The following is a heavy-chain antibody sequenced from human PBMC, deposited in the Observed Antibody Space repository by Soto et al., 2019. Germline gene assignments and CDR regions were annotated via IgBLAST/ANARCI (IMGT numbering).Heavy chain of an antibody. D-gene: IGHD2-15*01. CDR1: GFTFDDYA. CDR3: ARGGIGYCTGESCYHTAFEI. CDR2: IKQDGSEK. J-gene: IGHJ3*02. Sequence: PGGSLRLSCAASGFTFDDYAMSWVRQAPGKGLEWMANIKQDGSEKYYVDSMKGRFTISRDNAKNSLYLQMNSLRAEDTAVYFCARGGIGYCTGESCYHTAFEIWGQGAMVTVSS. V-gene: IGHV3-7*01.